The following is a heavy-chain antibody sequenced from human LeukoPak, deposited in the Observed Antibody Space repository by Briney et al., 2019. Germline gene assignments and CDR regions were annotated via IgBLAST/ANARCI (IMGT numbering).Heavy chain of an antibody. CDR1: GFTFSSYA. CDR3: ARDLAVAGY. Sequence: PGGSLRLSCAASGFTFSSYAMSWVRQAPGKGLEWVSYITDSGSSIHYADSVKGRFTMSRDNAKNSLYLQMNSLRAEDTAVYYCARDLAVAGYWGQGTLVTVSS. J-gene: IGHJ4*02. D-gene: IGHD6-19*01. CDR2: ITDSGSSI. V-gene: IGHV3-48*04.